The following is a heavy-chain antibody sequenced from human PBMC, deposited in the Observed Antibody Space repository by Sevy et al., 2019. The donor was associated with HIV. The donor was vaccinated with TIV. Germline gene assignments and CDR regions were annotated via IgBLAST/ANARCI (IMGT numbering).Heavy chain of an antibody. D-gene: IGHD3-22*01. CDR2: ISSSSSYT. CDR1: GFTFSSYS. J-gene: IGHJ3*02. V-gene: IGHV3-21*01. CDR3: ARAPPYYYDSSGLGAFDI. Sequence: GGSLRLSCAASGFTFSSYSMNWVRQAPGKGLEWVSSISSSSSYTYYADSVKGRFTISRDNAKNSLYLQMNSLRAEDTAVYYWARAPPYYYDSSGLGAFDIWGQRTMVTVSS.